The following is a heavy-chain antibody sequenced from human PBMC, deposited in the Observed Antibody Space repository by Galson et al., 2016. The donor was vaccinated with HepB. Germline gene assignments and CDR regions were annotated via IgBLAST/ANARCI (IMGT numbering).Heavy chain of an antibody. J-gene: IGHJ4*02. V-gene: IGHV3-7*01. CDR3: AREPWSRLEDNSGWSGGADW. CDR2: INQGGGNK. D-gene: IGHD6-19*01. CDR1: GFTFSTYW. Sequence: SLRLSCAASGFTFSTYWMGWVRQAPGKGLEWVADINQGGGNKYYVDSVKGRFTISRDNAKNSLYLQMNSLRAEDTAVYFCAREPWSRLEDNSGWSGGADWWGQGTLVTVSS.